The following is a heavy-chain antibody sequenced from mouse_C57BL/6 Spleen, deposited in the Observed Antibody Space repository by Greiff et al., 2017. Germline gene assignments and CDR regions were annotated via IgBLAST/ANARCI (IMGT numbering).Heavy chain of an antibody. J-gene: IGHJ4*01. D-gene: IGHD1-1*01. CDR1: GFTFSSYT. CDR3: ARASTTVVAYYFAMGY. Sequence: DVMLVESGGGLVKPGGSLKLSCAASGFTFSSYTMSWVRQTPEKRLEWVGTISGGGGNTYYPDSVKGRVTISRDNATNTLYLQMSSLRAEDTALYYCARASTTVVAYYFAMGYWGQGTSVTVAS. CDR2: ISGGGGNT. V-gene: IGHV5-9*01.